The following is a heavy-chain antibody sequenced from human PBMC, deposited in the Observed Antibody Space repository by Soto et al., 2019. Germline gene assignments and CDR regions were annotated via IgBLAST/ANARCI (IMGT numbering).Heavy chain of an antibody. D-gene: IGHD3-3*01. V-gene: IGHV1-3*01. Sequence: ASVKVSCKASGYTFTSYAMHWVRQAPGQRLEWMGWINAGNGNTKYSQKFQGRVTITRDTSASTAYMELSSLRSEDTAVYYCASYDFWSGYYPGSFDYWGQGTLVTVSS. CDR1: GYTFTSYA. CDR2: INAGNGNT. CDR3: ASYDFWSGYYPGSFDY. J-gene: IGHJ4*02.